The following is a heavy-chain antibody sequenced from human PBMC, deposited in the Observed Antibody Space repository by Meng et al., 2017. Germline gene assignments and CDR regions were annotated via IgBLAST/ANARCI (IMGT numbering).Heavy chain of an antibody. Sequence: SVKVSCKASGGTFSSYTISWVRQAPGQGLEWMGRIIPILGIANYAQKFQGRVTITADKSTSTAYMELSSLRSEDTAVYYCARGKYYYDSSGYYYVDAFDIWGQGTMVTVSS. CDR2: IIPILGIA. CDR3: ARGKYYYDSSGYYYVDAFDI. J-gene: IGHJ3*02. CDR1: GGTFSSYT. D-gene: IGHD3-22*01. V-gene: IGHV1-69*02.